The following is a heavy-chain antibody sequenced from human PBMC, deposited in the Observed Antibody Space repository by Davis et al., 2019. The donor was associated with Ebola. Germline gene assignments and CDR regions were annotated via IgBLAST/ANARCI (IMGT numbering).Heavy chain of an antibody. CDR1: GASISGHY. J-gene: IGHJ4*02. D-gene: IGHD2-8*02. V-gene: IGHV4-59*11. CDR2: GST. CDR3: ARDRGCTGGVCYTFDY. Sequence: MPSETLSLTCTVSGASISGHYWSWIRQPPGKGLEWIGCGSTNYNPSLKSRVTISVDTSKNQFSLKLSSVTAADTAVYYCARDRGCTGGVCYTFDYWGQGTLVTVSS.